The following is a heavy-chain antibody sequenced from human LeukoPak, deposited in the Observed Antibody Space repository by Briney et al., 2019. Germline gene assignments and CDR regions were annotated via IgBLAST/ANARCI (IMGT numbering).Heavy chain of an antibody. CDR3: ARTHAYYDILTGYSPWNWFDP. V-gene: IGHV4-59*01. CDR2: IYYSGST. CDR1: GGSISSYY. J-gene: IGHJ5*02. Sequence: SETLSLTCTVSGGSISSYYWSWIRQPPGKGLEWIGYIYYSGSTNYNSSLKSRVTISVDTSKNQFSLKLSSVTAADTAVYYCARTHAYYDILTGYSPWNWFDPWGQGTLVTVSS. D-gene: IGHD3-9*01.